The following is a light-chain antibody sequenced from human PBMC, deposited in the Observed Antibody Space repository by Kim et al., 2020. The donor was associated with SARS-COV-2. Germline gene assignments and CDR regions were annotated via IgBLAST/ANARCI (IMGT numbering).Light chain of an antibody. CDR2: DAS. Sequence: EIVLTQSPATLSFSPGERATLSCRASQSVGNYLAWYQHKPGQAPRLLIYDASTRAIGIPARFSGSGSGTDFTLTISSLEPEDFALYYCQQRSSWPLTFGGGTKVDIK. V-gene: IGKV3-11*01. CDR3: QQRSSWPLT. J-gene: IGKJ4*01. CDR1: QSVGNY.